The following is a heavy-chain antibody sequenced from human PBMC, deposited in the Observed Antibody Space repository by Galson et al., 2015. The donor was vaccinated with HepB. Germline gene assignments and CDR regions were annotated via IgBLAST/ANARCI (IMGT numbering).Heavy chain of an antibody. CDR1: RFTFSRYA. D-gene: IGHD3-10*01. V-gene: IGHV3-30*04. J-gene: IGHJ6*02. CDR3: ARETSGVQLVYNYYGMDV. CDR2: ISSDGSNK. Sequence: SLRLSCAASRFTFSRYAMVWVRQAPGKGLEWVTFISSDGSNKDYADSVKGRFTISRDNSKNTLYLQLNSLRVDDTAVYYCARETSGVQLVYNYYGMDVWGQGTTVTVSS.